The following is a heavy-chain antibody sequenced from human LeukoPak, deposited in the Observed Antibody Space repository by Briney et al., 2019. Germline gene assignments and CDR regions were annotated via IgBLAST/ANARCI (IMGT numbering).Heavy chain of an antibody. Sequence: TGGSLRLSCAASGFTFSDYYMSWIRPAPGKGLEWVSYISSSGSTIYYADSVKGRFTISRDNAKNSLYLQMNSLRAEDTAVYYCARVPGSSTSLYYYYGMDVWGQGTTVTVSS. CDR3: ARVPGSSTSLYYYYGMDV. J-gene: IGHJ6*02. CDR2: ISSSGSTI. D-gene: IGHD2-2*01. V-gene: IGHV3-11*01. CDR1: GFTFSDYY.